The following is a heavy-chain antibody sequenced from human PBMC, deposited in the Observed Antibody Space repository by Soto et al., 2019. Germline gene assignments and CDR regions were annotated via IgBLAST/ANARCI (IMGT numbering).Heavy chain of an antibody. CDR1: GFTFSDYG. V-gene: IGHV3-33*06. Sequence: QVQLVESGGGVVQPGRSLRLSCAASGFTFSDYGMHWVRQAPGKGLEWVAVLSYDGTNEFYGDSVKGRFTISRDNSKNTLYLQMNSLRVEDTAVYYCAKWFGEPYYYYFYMDVWRKGTTVTVSS. D-gene: IGHD3-10*01. J-gene: IGHJ6*03. CDR2: LSYDGTNE. CDR3: AKWFGEPYYYYFYMDV.